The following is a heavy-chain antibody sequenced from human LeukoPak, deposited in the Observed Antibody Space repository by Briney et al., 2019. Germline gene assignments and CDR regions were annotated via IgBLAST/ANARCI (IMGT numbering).Heavy chain of an antibody. CDR2: INHSGST. CDR1: GGSFSGYY. Sequence: PSETLSLTCAVYGGSFSGYYWSWIRQPPGKGLEWIGEINHSGSTNYNPSLKSRVTISVDTSKNQFSLKLISVTAADTAVYYCHITHVPNYYYGMDVWGQGTTVTVSS. CDR3: HITHVPNYYYGMDV. D-gene: IGHD3-10*02. J-gene: IGHJ6*02. V-gene: IGHV4-34*01.